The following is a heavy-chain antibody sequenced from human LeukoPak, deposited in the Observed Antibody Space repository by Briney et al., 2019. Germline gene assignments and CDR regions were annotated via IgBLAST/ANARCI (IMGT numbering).Heavy chain of an antibody. V-gene: IGHV1-69*04. CDR2: IIPILGIA. D-gene: IGHD6-19*01. CDR3: ATGGLSGWSLFLDV. J-gene: IGHJ6*04. Sequence: ASVKVSCKASGGTFSSYAISWVRQAPGQGLEWMGRIIPILGIANYAQKFQGRVTITADKSTSTAYMELSSLRSEDTAVYYCATGGLSGWSLFLDVWGKGTTVTVSS. CDR1: GGTFSSYA.